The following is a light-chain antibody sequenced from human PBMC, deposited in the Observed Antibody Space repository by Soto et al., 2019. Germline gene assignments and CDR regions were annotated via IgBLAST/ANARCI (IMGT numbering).Light chain of an antibody. J-gene: IGKJ4*01. V-gene: IGKV4-1*01. CDR2: WAS. CDR3: QQYYSIPLT. CDR1: QSVLYISNNKNY. Sequence: DIVMTQSPDSLAVSVGERATINCKSSQSVLYISNNKNYLAWYQQKAGQPPKLLIYWASTRESGVPDRFSGSGSGTDFTLTISSLQAEDVAVYYCQQYYSIPLTFGGGTKVEIK.